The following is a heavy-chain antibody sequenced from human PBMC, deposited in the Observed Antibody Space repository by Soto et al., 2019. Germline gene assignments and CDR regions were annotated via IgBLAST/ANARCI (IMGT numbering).Heavy chain of an antibody. V-gene: IGHV4-31*03. J-gene: IGHJ5*02. CDR3: ARDHGISGWYWFDP. CDR2: IYYSGST. D-gene: IGHD6-19*01. CDR1: GGSISRGNYY. Sequence: QVQLQESGPGLVKPSQTLSLTCTVSGGSISRGNYYWSWIRQHPGKGLEWIGYIYYSGSTYYNPSLKSRVTISVDTSKSQFSLKLTSVTAADTAVYYCARDHGISGWYWFDPWGQGTLVTVSS.